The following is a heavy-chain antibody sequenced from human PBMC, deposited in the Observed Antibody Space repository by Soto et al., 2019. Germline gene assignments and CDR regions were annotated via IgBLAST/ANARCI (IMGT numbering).Heavy chain of an antibody. CDR1: GFTFSSYA. CDR2: ISGSGGST. Sequence: EVQLLESGGGLVQPGGSLRLSCAASGFTFSSYAMSWVRQAPGKGLEWVSAISGSGGSTYYADSVTGRFTISRDNSKNTLYLQMNSLRAEDTAVYYCAKDFYYYDSSGYYVYYFDYWGQGTLVTVSS. J-gene: IGHJ4*02. V-gene: IGHV3-23*01. D-gene: IGHD3-22*01. CDR3: AKDFYYYDSSGYYVYYFDY.